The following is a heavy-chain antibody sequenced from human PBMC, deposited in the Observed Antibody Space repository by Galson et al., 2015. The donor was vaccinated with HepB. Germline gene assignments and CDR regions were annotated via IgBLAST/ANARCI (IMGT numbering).Heavy chain of an antibody. CDR3: AKDGHTAMANGGYYFDY. CDR1: GFTFDDYA. Sequence: SLRLSCAASGFTFDDYAMHWVRQAPGKGLEWVSGISWNSGSIGYADSVKGRFTISRNNAKNSLYLQMNSLRAEDTALYYCAKDGHTAMANGGYYFDYWGQGTLVTVSS. D-gene: IGHD5-18*01. V-gene: IGHV3-9*01. CDR2: ISWNSGSI. J-gene: IGHJ4*02.